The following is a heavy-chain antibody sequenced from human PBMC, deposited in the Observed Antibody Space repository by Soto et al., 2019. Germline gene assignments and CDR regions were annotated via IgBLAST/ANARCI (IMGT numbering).Heavy chain of an antibody. CDR2: INPSGEHT. V-gene: IGHV1-46*02. CDR1: GYSFKDHY. CDR3: ARISCKGGSCYFDFDH. J-gene: IGHJ4*02. D-gene: IGHD2-15*01. Sequence: ASVKVSCKASGYSFKDHYMHWVRQAPGRGLEWVGIINPSGEHTNYAQQFRGRVAMTRDTSTSTAYMELRSLRSEDTAVYFCARISCKGGSCYFDFDHWGQGTLVTV.